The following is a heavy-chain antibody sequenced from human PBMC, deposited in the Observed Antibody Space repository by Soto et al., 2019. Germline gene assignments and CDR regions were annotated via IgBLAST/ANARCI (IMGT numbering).Heavy chain of an antibody. D-gene: IGHD3-10*01. CDR2: IYYSGST. J-gene: IGHJ4*02. CDR3: AREGDAFGAPFDY. V-gene: IGHV4-30-4*01. Sequence: QVQLRESGPGLVKPSQTLSLTCTVSGGSISSGDYYWSWIRQPPGKGLEWIGYIYYSGSTYYNPSLKSRVTISVDTSKNQFSLKLNSVTAADTAVYYCAREGDAFGAPFDYWGQGTLVTVSS. CDR1: GGSISSGDYY.